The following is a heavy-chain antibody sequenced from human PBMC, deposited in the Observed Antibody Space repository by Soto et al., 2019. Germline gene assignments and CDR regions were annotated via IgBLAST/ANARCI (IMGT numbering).Heavy chain of an antibody. J-gene: IGHJ5*02. CDR1: GFTFSSYW. CDR2: INSDGSST. CDR3: AREERLGDFWSGYRNWFDP. Sequence: VQLVESGGGLVQPGGSLRLSCAASGFTFSSYWMHWVRQAPGKGLVWVSRINSDGSSTSYADSVKGRFTISRDNAKNTLYLQMNSLRAEDTAVYYCAREERLGDFWSGYRNWFDPWGQGTLVTVSS. D-gene: IGHD3-3*01. V-gene: IGHV3-74*01.